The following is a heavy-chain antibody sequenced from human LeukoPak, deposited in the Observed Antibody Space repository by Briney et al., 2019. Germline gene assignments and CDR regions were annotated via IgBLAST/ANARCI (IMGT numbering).Heavy chain of an antibody. CDR2: INHSGGT. V-gene: IGHV4-34*01. D-gene: IGHD3-10*01. CDR3: ARATVNYYGSGSYPLYYFDY. Sequence: PSETLFLTCAVYGGSFSGYYWSWIRQPPGKGLEWIGEINHSGGTNYNPSLKSQVTISVDTSKNQFSLKLSSVTAADTAVYYCARATVNYYGSGSYPLYYFDYWGQGTLVTVSS. CDR1: GGSFSGYY. J-gene: IGHJ4*02.